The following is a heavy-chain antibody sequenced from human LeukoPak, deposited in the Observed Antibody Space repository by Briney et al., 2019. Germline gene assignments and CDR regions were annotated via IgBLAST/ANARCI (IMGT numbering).Heavy chain of an antibody. V-gene: IGHV3-64*02. CDR1: GFTFNSYA. J-gene: IGHJ2*01. CDR2: ISSNGGST. D-gene: IGHD5-24*01. Sequence: GGSLRLSCAASGFTFNSYAMHWVRQAPGKGLEYVSAISSNGGSTYYADSVKGRFTISRDNSKNTVYLQMGSLRAEDMAVYYCARGEDGVSGDLYFDLWGRGTLVTVSS. CDR3: ARGEDGVSGDLYFDL.